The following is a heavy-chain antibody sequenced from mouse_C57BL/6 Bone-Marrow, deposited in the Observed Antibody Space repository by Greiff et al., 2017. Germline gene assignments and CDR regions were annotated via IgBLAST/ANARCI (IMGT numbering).Heavy chain of an antibody. J-gene: IGHJ2*01. V-gene: IGHV1-47*01. CDR1: GYTFTTYP. CDR2: FHPYNDDT. Sequence: VMLVESGAELVKPGASVKMSCKASGYTFTTYPIEWMKQNHGKSLEWIGNFHPYNDDTTYNEKFKGKATLTVEKSSNTVYLELSRLTSDDSAVYFCARSSTFFYYFDYWGQGTTLTVSS. CDR3: ARSSTFFYYFDY. D-gene: IGHD5-1*01.